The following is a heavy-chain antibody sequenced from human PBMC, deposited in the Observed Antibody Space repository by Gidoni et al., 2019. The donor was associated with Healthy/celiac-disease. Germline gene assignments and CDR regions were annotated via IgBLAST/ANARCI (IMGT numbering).Heavy chain of an antibody. CDR3: AVRVPNGGNSEDY. D-gene: IGHD2-21*02. V-gene: IGHV1-69*01. CDR1: GGTFSSYA. CDR2: IIPIFGTA. J-gene: IGHJ4*02. Sequence: QVQLVQSVAEVKKPGSSVKVSCKASGGTFSSYAISWVRQAPGQGLEWMGGIIPIFGTANYAQKCQGRVTITADESTSTAYRELSSLRSEDTAVDYCAVRVPNGGNSEDYWGQGTLVTVSS.